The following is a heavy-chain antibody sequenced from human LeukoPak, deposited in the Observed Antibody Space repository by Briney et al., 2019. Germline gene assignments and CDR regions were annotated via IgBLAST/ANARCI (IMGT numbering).Heavy chain of an antibody. J-gene: IGHJ4*02. CDR2: ISGSGGST. Sequence: PGGSLRLSCAASGFTFDDYGMSWVRQAPGKGLEWVSAISGSGGSTYYADSVKGRFTISRDNSKNTLYLQMNSLRAEDTAVYYCAKDVDRRKWELTFDYWGQGTLVTVSS. CDR3: AKDVDRRKWELTFDY. CDR1: GFTFDDYG. D-gene: IGHD1-26*01. V-gene: IGHV3-23*01.